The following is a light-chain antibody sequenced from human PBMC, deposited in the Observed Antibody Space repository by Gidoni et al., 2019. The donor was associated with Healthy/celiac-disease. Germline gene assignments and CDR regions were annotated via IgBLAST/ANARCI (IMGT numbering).Light chain of an antibody. V-gene: IGKV3-11*01. CDR3: QQRSNWPT. Sequence: DIVFTQSPATLSLSPGERATLSCRASQSVSSYFAWSQQKPGQAPRLLIYDASNRATGIPARFSGSGSGTDFTINISSLEHEDLAVYYCQQRSNWPTFGQGTRLEIK. CDR2: DAS. CDR1: QSVSSY. J-gene: IGKJ5*01.